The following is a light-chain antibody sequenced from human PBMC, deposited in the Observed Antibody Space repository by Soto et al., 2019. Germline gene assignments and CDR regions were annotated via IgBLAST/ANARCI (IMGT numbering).Light chain of an antibody. V-gene: IGLV2-14*01. Sequence: QSALTQPASVSGSPGQSITISCTGTSSDVGGYNSVSWYQQHPGKAPKLMIYEVSNRPLGVSNRFTGSKSGNTASLTISGRQAEDEADYSCSSYTSSSTYVFGTGTKLTVL. CDR3: SSYTSSSTYV. CDR1: SSDVGGYNS. J-gene: IGLJ1*01. CDR2: EVS.